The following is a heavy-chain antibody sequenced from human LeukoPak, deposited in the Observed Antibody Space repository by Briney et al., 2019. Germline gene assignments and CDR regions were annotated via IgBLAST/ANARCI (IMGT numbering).Heavy chain of an antibody. CDR3: ARVGVVTAISDAFDI. CDR1: GYTFTGYY. Sequence: ASVKVSCKASGYTFTGYYMHWVRQAPGQGLEWMGWINPNSGGTNYAQRFQGRVTMTRDTSISTAYMELSRLRSDDTAVIYCARVGVVTAISDAFDIWGQGTMVTVSS. V-gene: IGHV1-2*02. D-gene: IGHD2-21*02. CDR2: INPNSGGT. J-gene: IGHJ3*02.